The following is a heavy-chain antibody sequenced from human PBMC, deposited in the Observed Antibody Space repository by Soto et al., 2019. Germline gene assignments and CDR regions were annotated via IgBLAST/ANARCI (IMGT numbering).Heavy chain of an antibody. J-gene: IGHJ4*02. CDR3: ARHGEYYGSFGY. D-gene: IGHD3-10*01. CDR2: IYYSGST. Sequence: SETLSLTCTVSGGSISSSSYYWGWIRQPPGKGLEWIGYIYYSGSTNYNPSLKSRVTISVDTSKNQFSLKLSSVTAADTAVYYCARHGEYYGSFGYWGQGTLSTVSS. CDR1: GGSISSSSYY. V-gene: IGHV4-61*05.